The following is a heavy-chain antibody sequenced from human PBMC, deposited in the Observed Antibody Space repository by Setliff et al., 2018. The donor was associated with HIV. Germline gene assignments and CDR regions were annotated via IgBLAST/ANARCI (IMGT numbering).Heavy chain of an antibody. CDR3: AKGGYSYGYAAEFNFDY. CDR2: VGCGGTCT. D-gene: IGHD5-18*01. J-gene: IGHJ4*02. Sequence: GGSLRLSCAGSGFTVNSGAMNWVRQAPGKGLEWVSTVGCGGTCTYFADSVKGRFTISADTPKNTLYLQMTRLSAADTAVYYCAKGGYSYGYAAEFNFDYWGQGTLVTVSS. V-gene: IGHV3-23*01. CDR1: GFTVNSGA.